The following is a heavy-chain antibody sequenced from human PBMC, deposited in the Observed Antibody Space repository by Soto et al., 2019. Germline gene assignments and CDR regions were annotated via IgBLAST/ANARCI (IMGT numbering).Heavy chain of an antibody. CDR3: ARGGAEVYYYYYGMDV. Sequence: PSETLSLTCAVSGYSISSGYYWGWIRQPPGKGLEWIGSIYHSGSTYYNPSLKSRVTISVDTSKNQFSLKLSSVTAADTAVYYCARGGAEVYYYYYGMDVWGQGTTVTVSS. CDR2: IYHSGST. J-gene: IGHJ6*02. CDR1: GYSISSGYY. V-gene: IGHV4-38-2*01. D-gene: IGHD3-16*01.